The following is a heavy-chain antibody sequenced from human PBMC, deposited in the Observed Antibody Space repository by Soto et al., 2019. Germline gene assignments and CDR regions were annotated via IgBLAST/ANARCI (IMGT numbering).Heavy chain of an antibody. CDR1: GDSITNNKW. CDR2: IYYSGST. Sequence: PSETLSLTCSVSGDSITNNKWWSWVRQPPGKGLEWIGYIYYSGSTYYNPSLKSRVTISVDTSKNQFSLKLSSVTAADTAVYYCAREVPRYCSSTSCFSNWFDPWGQGTLVTVSS. V-gene: IGHV4-28*03. CDR3: AREVPRYCSSTSCFSNWFDP. D-gene: IGHD2-2*01. J-gene: IGHJ5*02.